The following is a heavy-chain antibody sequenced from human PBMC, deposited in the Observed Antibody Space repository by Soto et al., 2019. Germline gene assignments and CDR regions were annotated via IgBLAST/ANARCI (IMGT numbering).Heavy chain of an antibody. V-gene: IGHV3-74*01. D-gene: IGHD1-26*01. CDR3: ARDRDSESYYAY. CDR2: IDFDGRST. CDR1: GFTFSNYY. Sequence: SLRLSCAVSGFTFSNYYMQWVRQGPGKGLVYVARIDFDGRSTVHADSVKGRFTISRDNAKNTLYLQMNSLGAEDTAVYYCARDRDSESYYAYWGQGTLVTVSS. J-gene: IGHJ4*02.